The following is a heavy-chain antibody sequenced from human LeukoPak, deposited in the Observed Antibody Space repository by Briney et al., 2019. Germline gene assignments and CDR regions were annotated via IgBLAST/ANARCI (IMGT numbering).Heavy chain of an antibody. Sequence: KNGESLKISCKGSGYSFTSYWIGWVRQMPGKGLEWMGMIYPRDSDTRYSPSFQGHVTISVDKSITTAYLQRSSLKASDTAMYYCARHIGLTTRYFDYWGQGTLVTVSS. CDR3: ARHIGLTTRYFDY. D-gene: IGHD4/OR15-4a*01. CDR2: IYPRDSDT. CDR1: GYSFTSYW. V-gene: IGHV5-51*01. J-gene: IGHJ4*02.